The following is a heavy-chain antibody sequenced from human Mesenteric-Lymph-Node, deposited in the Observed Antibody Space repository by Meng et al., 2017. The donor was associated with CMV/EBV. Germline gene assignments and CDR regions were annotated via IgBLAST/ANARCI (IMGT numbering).Heavy chain of an antibody. CDR1: GFTFRSYA. V-gene: IGHV3-23*01. CDR2: ISGSGDNT. D-gene: IGHD6-6*01. CDR3: ARERPSPYSSSELDYYYGMDV. J-gene: IGHJ6*02. Sequence: GGSLRLSCAASGFTFRSYAMAWVRQAPGKGLEWVSAISGSGDNTFYADSVRGRFIISRDNAKNSLYLQMNSLRAEDTAVYYCARERPSPYSSSELDYYYGMDVWGQGTTVTVSS.